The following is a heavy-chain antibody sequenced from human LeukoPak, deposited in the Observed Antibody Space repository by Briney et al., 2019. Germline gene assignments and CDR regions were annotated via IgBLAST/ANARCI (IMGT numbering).Heavy chain of an antibody. CDR2: IYYSGST. V-gene: IGHV4-39*07. D-gene: IGHD6-19*01. J-gene: IGHJ4*02. CDR1: GGSISSSSHY. Sequence: SETLSLTCTVSGGSISSSSHYWGWIRQPPGKGLEWIGSIYYSGSTYYNPSLKSRVTISVDTSKNQFSLKLSSVTAADTAVYYCARDWGSGWYRGGFDYWGQGTLVTVSS. CDR3: ARDWGSGWYRGGFDY.